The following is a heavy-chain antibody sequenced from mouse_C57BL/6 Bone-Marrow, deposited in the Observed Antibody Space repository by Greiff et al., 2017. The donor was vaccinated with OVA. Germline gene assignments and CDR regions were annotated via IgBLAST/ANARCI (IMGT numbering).Heavy chain of an antibody. D-gene: IGHD1-1*01. Sequence: VKLMESGPELVKPGASVKISCKASGYAFSSSWMNWVKQRPGKGLEWIGRIYPGDGDTNYNGTFKGKATLTADKSSSTAYMQLSSLTSEDSAVYFCARYGSKAYWGQGTTLTVSS. J-gene: IGHJ2*01. V-gene: IGHV1-82*01. CDR2: IYPGDGDT. CDR1: GYAFSSSW. CDR3: ARYGSKAY.